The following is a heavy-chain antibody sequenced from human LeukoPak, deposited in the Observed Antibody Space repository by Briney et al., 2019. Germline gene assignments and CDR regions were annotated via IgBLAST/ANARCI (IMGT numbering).Heavy chain of an antibody. CDR2: ISGSGGST. D-gene: IGHD5-18*01. V-gene: IGHV3-23*01. CDR3: AKREYSYGLYYFDY. Sequence: GSLRPSCAGSGFTFSSYALSLGRQAPGKGLEWVSAISGSGGSTYYADSVKGRFTISRDNSKNTLYLQMNSLRAEDTAVYYCAKREYSYGLYYFDYWGQGTLVTVSS. J-gene: IGHJ4*02. CDR1: GFTFSSYA.